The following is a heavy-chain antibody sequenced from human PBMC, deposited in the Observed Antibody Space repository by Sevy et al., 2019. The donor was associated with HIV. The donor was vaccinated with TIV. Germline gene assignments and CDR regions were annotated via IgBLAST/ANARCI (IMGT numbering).Heavy chain of an antibody. D-gene: IGHD6-19*01. CDR3: AKDAYSSGWYPSDY. Sequence: GGSLRLSCAASGFTFSSYALSWVRQAPGKGLEWVSAISGSGGSTYYADSVKGRFTISRDNSKNTLYLQMNSLRAEDTAVYYCAKDAYSSGWYPSDYWGQGTLVTVSS. V-gene: IGHV3-23*01. CDR1: GFTFSSYA. CDR2: ISGSGGST. J-gene: IGHJ4*02.